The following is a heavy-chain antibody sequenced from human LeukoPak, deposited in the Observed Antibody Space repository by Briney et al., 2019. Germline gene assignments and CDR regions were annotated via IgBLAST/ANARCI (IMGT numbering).Heavy chain of an antibody. Sequence: GSLRLSCAASGFTFSSYAMHWVRQAPGKGLEWVAVISYDGSNKYYADSVKGRFTISRDNSKNTLYLQMNSLRAEDTAVYYCARVREFYDSSGYYYVSAFDIWGQGTMVTVSS. CDR2: ISYDGSNK. D-gene: IGHD3-22*01. J-gene: IGHJ3*02. CDR3: ARVREFYDSSGYYYVSAFDI. CDR1: GFTFSSYA. V-gene: IGHV3-30-3*01.